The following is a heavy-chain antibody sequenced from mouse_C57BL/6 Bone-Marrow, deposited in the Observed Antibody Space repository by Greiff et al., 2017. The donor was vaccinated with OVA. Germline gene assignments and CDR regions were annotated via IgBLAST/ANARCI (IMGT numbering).Heavy chain of an antibody. CDR3: ARSQLVPWFAY. Sequence: QVTLKESGPGILQPSQTLSLTCSFSGFSLSTSGMGVGRIHQPSGNGLEWLAHIWWNDNKYYNTALKSRPSFPKATSNNQVFLKIASVDTADTATDCCARSQLVPWFAYWGQGTLVTVSA. J-gene: IGHJ3*01. CDR2: IWWNDNK. V-gene: IGHV8-11*01. CDR1: GFSLSTSGMG. D-gene: IGHD4-1*02.